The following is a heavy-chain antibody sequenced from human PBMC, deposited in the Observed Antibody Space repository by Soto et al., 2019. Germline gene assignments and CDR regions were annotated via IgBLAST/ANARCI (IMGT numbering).Heavy chain of an antibody. Sequence: SETLSLTCTVSGGSISSYYWSWIRQPPGKGLEWIGYIYYSGSTNHNPSLKSRVTISVDTSKHQFSLKLSSVTAADTAVYYCARDPTVISSYYYYGMDVWGQGTTVTV. J-gene: IGHJ6*02. V-gene: IGHV4-59*01. CDR2: IYYSGST. D-gene: IGHD3-22*01. CDR1: GGSISSYY. CDR3: ARDPTVISSYYYYGMDV.